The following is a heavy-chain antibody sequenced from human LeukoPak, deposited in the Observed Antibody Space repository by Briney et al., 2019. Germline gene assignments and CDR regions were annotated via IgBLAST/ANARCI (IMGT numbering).Heavy chain of an antibody. CDR3: ARVRCSGGSCPYYYYYYYMDV. CDR1: GYSISSGYY. J-gene: IGHJ6*03. V-gene: IGHV4-38-2*02. Sequence: SETLSLTCTVSGYSISSGYYWGWIRQPPGKGLEWIGSIYHSGSTYYNPSLKSRVTISVDTSKNQFSLKLRFVTAADTAVYYCARVRCSGGSCPYYYYYYYMDVWGKGTTVTVSS. D-gene: IGHD2-15*01. CDR2: IYHSGST.